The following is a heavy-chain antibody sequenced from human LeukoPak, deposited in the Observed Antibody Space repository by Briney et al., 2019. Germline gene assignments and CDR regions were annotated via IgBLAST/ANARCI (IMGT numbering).Heavy chain of an antibody. CDR3: GRGGSGSRYLDQ. CDR1: GFTLSSYW. D-gene: IGHD1-14*01. V-gene: IGHV3-74*01. J-gene: IGHJ4*02. Sequence: GESLRLSCAASGFTLSSYWMHWVRQAPGQGLVWVSRIDFDGSGTNYADSVKGRFTISRDNAKNTLDLQMNSLRGEDTAIYYCGRGGSGSRYLDQWGPGILVTVSS. CDR2: IDFDGSGT.